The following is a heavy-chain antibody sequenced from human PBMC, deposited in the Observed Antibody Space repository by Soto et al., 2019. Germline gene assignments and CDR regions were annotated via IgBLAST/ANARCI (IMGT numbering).Heavy chain of an antibody. CDR2: ISYDGSNE. D-gene: IGHD2-2*01. V-gene: IGHV3-30*18. CDR3: AKDNPSPQPQYFYYGMDV. J-gene: IGHJ6*02. CDR1: GFIFSSYG. Sequence: GGSLRLSWVASGFIFSSYGMHWVRQAPGKGLEWVALISYDGSNEYYAESVKGQFAISRDNSKNTVYLEMNSLRVEDTAVYYCAKDNPSPQPQYFYYGMDVWGQGTTVTVSS.